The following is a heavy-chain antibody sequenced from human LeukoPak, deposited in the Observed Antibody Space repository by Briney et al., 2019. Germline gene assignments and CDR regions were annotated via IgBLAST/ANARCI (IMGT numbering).Heavy chain of an antibody. Sequence: PGGSLRLSCAASGFTVSSNYMSWVRQAPGKGLEWVSVIYSGGSTYYADSVKGRFTISRDNAKNSLYLQMNSLRAEDTAVYYCARDPRGGYSYGPYYFDYWGQGTLVTVSS. CDR2: IYSGGST. CDR1: GFTVSSNY. CDR3: ARDPRGGYSYGPYYFDY. D-gene: IGHD5-18*01. V-gene: IGHV3-53*01. J-gene: IGHJ4*02.